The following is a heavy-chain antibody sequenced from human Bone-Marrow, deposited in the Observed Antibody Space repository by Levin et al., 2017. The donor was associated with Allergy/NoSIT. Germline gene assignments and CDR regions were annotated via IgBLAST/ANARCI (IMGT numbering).Heavy chain of an antibody. CDR2: IYWDDAK. CDR3: ALLPLNRASRWFDP. Sequence: SGPTLVKPTQTLTLTCTFSGFSLSTSGVAVAWIRQPPGKALEWLALIYWDDAKRYSSSLKSRLTLTKATPKNQVVLTMTNMDPVDTATSYCALLPLNRASRWFDPWGEGTLVTVSS. D-gene: IGHD3-10*01. J-gene: IGHJ5*02. V-gene: IGHV2-5*02. CDR1: GFSLSTSGVA.